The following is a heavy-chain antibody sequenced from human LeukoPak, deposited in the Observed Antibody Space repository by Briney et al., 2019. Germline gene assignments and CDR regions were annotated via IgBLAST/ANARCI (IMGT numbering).Heavy chain of an antibody. J-gene: IGHJ6*02. CDR3: ARVLPDGYSYYYGMDV. CDR2: ISYDGSNK. V-gene: IGHV3-30*03. D-gene: IGHD1-14*01. CDR1: GFTFSSYG. Sequence: GGSLRLSCAASGFTFSSYGMHWVRQAPGKGLEWVAVISYDGSNKYYADSVKGRFTISRDNSKNTLYLQMNSLRAEDTAVYYCARVLPDGYSYYYGMDVWGQGTTVTVSS.